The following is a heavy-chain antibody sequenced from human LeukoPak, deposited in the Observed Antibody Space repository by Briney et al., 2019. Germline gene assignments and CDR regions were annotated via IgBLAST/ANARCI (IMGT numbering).Heavy chain of an antibody. CDR2: IFYTGST. V-gene: IGHV4-39*01. Sequence: PGGSLRLSCAASGFTFSSYWMSWVRQSPGKGLEWIASIFYTGSTSYNPSLKSRVTISVDTTKKKFSLKVNSVTAPDTAVYYCARSGGGPWTQLWLIWGQGTLVTVSS. D-gene: IGHD5-18*01. CDR3: ARSGGGPWTQLWLI. CDR1: GFTFSSYW. J-gene: IGHJ4*02.